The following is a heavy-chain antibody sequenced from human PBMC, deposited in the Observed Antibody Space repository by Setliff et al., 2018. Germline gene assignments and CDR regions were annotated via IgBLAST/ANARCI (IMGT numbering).Heavy chain of an antibody. D-gene: IGHD1-1*01. J-gene: IGHJ6*03. Sequence: GASVKVSCKASGGTFSSYAISWVRQAPGQGLEWMGGIIPIFGTANYAQKFQGRVTITADESTSTAYMELSSLRSGDTAVYYCATGGTGDYYYYYMDVWGKGTTVTVSS. CDR3: ATGGTGDYYYYYMDV. V-gene: IGHV1-69*13. CDR2: IIPIFGTA. CDR1: GGTFSSYA.